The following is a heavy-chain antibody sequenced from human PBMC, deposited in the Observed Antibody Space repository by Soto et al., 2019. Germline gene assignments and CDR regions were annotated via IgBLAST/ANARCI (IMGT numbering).Heavy chain of an antibody. D-gene: IGHD2-8*01. Sequence: EVQLVESGGGLVQPGGSLRLSCEASGFTFRSYSMNWVRQAPGKGLEWVSYISSSIFTVSTTTVYYADSVRGRFSISSDNAKTSLYLQMYSLRDEDTAVYYFTSDFREWCMDVWGQGTTVTVSS. V-gene: IGHV3-48*02. CDR3: TSDFREWCMDV. CDR2: ISSSIFTVSTTTV. J-gene: IGHJ6*02. CDR1: GFTFRSYS.